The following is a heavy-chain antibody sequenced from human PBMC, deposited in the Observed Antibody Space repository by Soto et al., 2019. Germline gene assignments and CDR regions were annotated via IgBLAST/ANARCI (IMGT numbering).Heavy chain of an antibody. Sequence: GGSLRLSCAASGFTFSSYWMHWVRQAPGKGLVWVSAISGDGGSTYYADSVKGRFTISRDNSKNTLYLQMNSLRAEDTAVYNCAKVGIPVAGKLNYYYYGMDVWGQGTTVTVSS. J-gene: IGHJ6*02. CDR2: ISGDGGST. D-gene: IGHD6-19*01. CDR3: AKVGIPVAGKLNYYYYGMDV. CDR1: GFTFSSYW. V-gene: IGHV3-23*01.